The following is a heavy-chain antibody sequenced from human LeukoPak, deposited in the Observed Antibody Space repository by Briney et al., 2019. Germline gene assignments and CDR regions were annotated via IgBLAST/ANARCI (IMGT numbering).Heavy chain of an antibody. D-gene: IGHD2-15*01. V-gene: IGHV4-39*01. J-gene: IGHJ4*02. Sequence: PSETLSLTCTVSGGFISSSSYYWGWIRQPPGKGLEWFGSIYYSGSTYYNPSLKSRVTISVDTSKNQFSLKLSSVTAADTAVYYCARASLPRDIVVVVAARLATAYDYWGQGTLVTVSS. CDR1: GGFISSSSYY. CDR2: IYYSGST. CDR3: ARASLPRDIVVVVAARLATAYDY.